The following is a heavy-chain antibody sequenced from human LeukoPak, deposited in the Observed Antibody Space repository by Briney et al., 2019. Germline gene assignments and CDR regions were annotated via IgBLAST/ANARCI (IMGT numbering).Heavy chain of an antibody. CDR3: ARDRGSGYYLGDAFDM. J-gene: IGHJ3*02. V-gene: IGHV3-30*15. CDR1: GFTFSSYA. D-gene: IGHD3-22*01. Sequence: PGRSLRLSCAVSGFTFSSYAMHWVRQAPGKGLEWLAVISSDGGNKYYADSVKGRFTISRDNSKNTLYLQMSSLTAEDTAVYYCARDRGSGYYLGDAFDMWGQGTMVTVSS. CDR2: ISSDGGNK.